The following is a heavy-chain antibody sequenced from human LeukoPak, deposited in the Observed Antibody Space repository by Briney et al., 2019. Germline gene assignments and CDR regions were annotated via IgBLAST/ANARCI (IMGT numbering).Heavy chain of an antibody. CDR1: GFTFSSYG. J-gene: IGHJ4*02. D-gene: IGHD6-19*01. V-gene: IGHV3-30*03. Sequence: GGSLRLSCAASGFTFSSYGMHSVRQAPGKGLEWVAVISYDGSNKFYTDSVKGRFTISRDNSNNTLYLQMNSLRAEDTAVYYCARGAIAVAGTGDYWGQGTLVTVSS. CDR2: ISYDGSNK. CDR3: ARGAIAVAGTGDY.